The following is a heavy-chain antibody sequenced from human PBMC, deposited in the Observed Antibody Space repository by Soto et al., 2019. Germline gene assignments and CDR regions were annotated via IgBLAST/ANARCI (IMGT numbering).Heavy chain of an antibody. CDR2: ISWNSGSI. CDR1: GFTFDSYA. Sequence: EVQLVESGGGLVQPGRSLRLSCVASGFTFDSYAMHWVRQAPGKGLEWVSGISWNSGSIGYEDSVKGRFTISRDNAKNSLYLEMNSLRVEDTAFYYCVKDIHEQWLVSHFEYWGQGALVTVSS. J-gene: IGHJ4*02. D-gene: IGHD6-19*01. V-gene: IGHV3-9*01. CDR3: VKDIHEQWLVSHFEY.